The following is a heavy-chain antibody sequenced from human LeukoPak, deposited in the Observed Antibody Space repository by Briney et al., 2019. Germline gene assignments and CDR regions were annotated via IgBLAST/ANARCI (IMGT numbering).Heavy chain of an antibody. Sequence: ASVKVSCKASGYTFTSYAMHWVRQAPGQRLEWMGWINAGNGNTKYPQKFQGRVTITRDTSASTAYMELSSLRSEDTAVYYCATVWFGELRSDYWGQGTLVTVSS. CDR1: GYTFTSYA. J-gene: IGHJ4*02. D-gene: IGHD3-10*01. CDR3: ATVWFGELRSDY. V-gene: IGHV1-3*01. CDR2: INAGNGNT.